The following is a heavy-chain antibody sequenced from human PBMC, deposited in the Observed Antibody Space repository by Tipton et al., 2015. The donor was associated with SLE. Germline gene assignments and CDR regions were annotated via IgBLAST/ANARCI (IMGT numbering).Heavy chain of an antibody. D-gene: IGHD3-10*01. CDR1: GGSFSGYY. J-gene: IGHJ4*02. V-gene: IGHV4-34*01. Sequence: TLSLTCAVFGGSFYGGSFSGYYWSWIRQRPGKGVEWIGGIKDRGSTYYNPSLKSRVTISVDTSKNQFSLRLSSVTAADTAVYYCAGDPRSLDYWGQGTLVTVSS. CDR2: IKDRGST. CDR3: AGDPRSLDY.